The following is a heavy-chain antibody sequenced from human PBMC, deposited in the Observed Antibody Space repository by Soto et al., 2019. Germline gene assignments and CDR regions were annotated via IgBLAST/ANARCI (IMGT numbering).Heavy chain of an antibody. Sequence: PSETLSLTCTVSGGSISSYYWSWIRQPPGKGLEWIGYIYYSGSTNYNPSLKSRVTISVDTSTNQFSLKLSSVTAADPAVYYCARTPNYHASRGYPTSGNWGHGTLARVSS. D-gene: IGHD3-22*01. V-gene: IGHV4-59*08. CDR3: ARTPNYHASRGYPTSGN. CDR2: IYYSGST. J-gene: IGHJ4*01. CDR1: GGSISSYY.